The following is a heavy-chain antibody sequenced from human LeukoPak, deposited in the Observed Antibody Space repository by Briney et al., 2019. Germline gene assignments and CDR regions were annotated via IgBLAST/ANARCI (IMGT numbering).Heavy chain of an antibody. V-gene: IGHV3-30*18. CDR2: ISYDGSNK. Sequence: GGSLRLSCAASGFTFSSYGMHWVRQAPGKGLEWVAVISYDGSNKYYADSVKGRFTISRDNSKNTLYLQMNSLRAEDTAVYYCAKDFAGYCSSTSRPGGDFDYWGQGTLVTVSS. CDR1: GFTFSSYG. J-gene: IGHJ4*02. CDR3: AKDFAGYCSSTSRPGGDFDY. D-gene: IGHD2-2*01.